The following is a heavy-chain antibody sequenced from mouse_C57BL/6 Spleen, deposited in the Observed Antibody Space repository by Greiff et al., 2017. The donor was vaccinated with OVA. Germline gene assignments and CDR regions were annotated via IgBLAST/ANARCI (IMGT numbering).Heavy chain of an antibody. CDR1: GFTFSDYG. D-gene: IGHD2-5*01. J-gene: IGHJ4*01. CDR2: ISSGSSTI. V-gene: IGHV5-17*01. CDR3: VVYSNSDYYAMDY. Sequence: EVKLVESGGGLVKPGGSLKLSCAASGFTFSDYGMHWVRQAPEKGLEWVAYISSGSSTIYYADTVKGRFTISRDNANHTLVLQMTSLRSDDTAMYYCVVYSNSDYYAMDYWGQGTSVTVSS.